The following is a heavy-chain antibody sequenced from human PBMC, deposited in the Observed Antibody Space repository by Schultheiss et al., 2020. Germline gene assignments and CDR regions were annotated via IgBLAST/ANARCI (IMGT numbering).Heavy chain of an antibody. CDR2: ISGSGGST. Sequence: GGSLRLSCAASGFTFTNYVMTWVRQAPGKGLEWVSSISGSGGSTYYADSVKGRFTISRDNSRSTLYLQMNSLRAEDTAVYYCAKTPLGATSYSDYWGQGTLVTVSS. J-gene: IGHJ4*02. CDR3: AKTPLGATSYSDY. CDR1: GFTFTNYV. V-gene: IGHV3-23*01. D-gene: IGHD1-26*01.